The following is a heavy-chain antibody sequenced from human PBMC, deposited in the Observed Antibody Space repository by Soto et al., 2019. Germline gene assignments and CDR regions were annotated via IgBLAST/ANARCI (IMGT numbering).Heavy chain of an antibody. D-gene: IGHD3-22*01. CDR3: ARGKDDSSGYYDSFDY. CDR2: IIPIFGTA. CDR1: GGTFSSYA. Sequence: GASVKVSCKASGGTFSSYAISWVRQAPGQGLEWMGGIIPIFGTANYAQKFQGRVTITADESTSTAYMELSSLRSEDTAVYYCARGKDDSSGYYDSFDYWGQGTLVTVSS. J-gene: IGHJ4*02. V-gene: IGHV1-69*13.